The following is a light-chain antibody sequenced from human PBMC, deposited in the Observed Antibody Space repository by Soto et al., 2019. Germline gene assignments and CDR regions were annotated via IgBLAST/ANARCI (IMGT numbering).Light chain of an antibody. CDR1: QSVSSN. V-gene: IGKV3-20*01. CDR2: GAS. J-gene: IGKJ3*01. CDR3: QQYGGSPFT. Sequence: EIVMTQSPATLSVSPGEGVTLSCRASQSVSSNLAWYQQRPGQAPRLLIYGASSRPTGIPDRFSGSGSGTDFTLTISRLEPEDFAVYYCQQYGGSPFTFGPGTKVDIK.